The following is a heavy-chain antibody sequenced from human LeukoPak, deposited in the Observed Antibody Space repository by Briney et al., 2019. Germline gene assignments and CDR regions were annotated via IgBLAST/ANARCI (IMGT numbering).Heavy chain of an antibody. J-gene: IGHJ3*02. CDR1: GFTFSSYS. D-gene: IGHD2-21*02. CDR3: ARDTGSLPGAFDI. CDR2: ISSDGSNK. V-gene: IGHV3-30*03. Sequence: GGSLRLSCAASGFTFSSYSMNWVRQAPGKGLEWVAVISSDGSNKYYADSVKGRFTISRDNSKNTLYLQINSLRAEDTAFYYCARDTGSLPGAFDIWGQGTMVTVSS.